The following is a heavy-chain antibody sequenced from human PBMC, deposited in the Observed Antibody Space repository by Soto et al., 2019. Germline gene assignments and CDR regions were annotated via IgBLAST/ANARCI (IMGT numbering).Heavy chain of an antibody. CDR2: ISCDGSNK. CDR3: AKASFTKDGEEQWLGLDY. CDR1: GFTFSSYG. V-gene: IGHV3-30*18. Sequence: VGSLRLSCAASGFTFSSYGMHWVRQAPGKGLEWVAVISCDGSNKYYADSVKGRFTISRDNSKNTLYLQMNSLRAEDTAVYYCAKASFTKDGEEQWLGLDYWGQGTLVTVSS. J-gene: IGHJ4*02. D-gene: IGHD6-19*01.